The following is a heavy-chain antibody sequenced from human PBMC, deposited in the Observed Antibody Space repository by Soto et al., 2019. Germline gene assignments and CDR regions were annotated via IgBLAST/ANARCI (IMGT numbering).Heavy chain of an antibody. J-gene: IGHJ6*02. D-gene: IGHD1-26*01. V-gene: IGHV4-4*02. Sequence: QVQLQESGPGLVKPSGTLSLTCAVSGGSISSSNWWSWVRQPPGKGLEWIGDMYHSGSTNYNPSLKRRVTLSVDRSKNQFSLKLSSVLAADTAVYYWARVSGSYYYGMDVWGQGTRVPVSS. CDR3: ARVSGSYYYGMDV. CDR1: GGSISSSNW. CDR2: MYHSGST.